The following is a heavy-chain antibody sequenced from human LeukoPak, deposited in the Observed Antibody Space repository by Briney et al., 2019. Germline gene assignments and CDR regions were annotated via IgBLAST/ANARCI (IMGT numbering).Heavy chain of an antibody. CDR3: ARADYSSTWSHDYYYMDV. J-gene: IGHJ6*03. D-gene: IGHD6-13*01. V-gene: IGHV4-4*07. Sequence: SETLSLTCTVSGGSISSYYWSWIRQPAGKGLEWIGRIYPSGSTNYNPSLKSRVTISEDTSKNQFSLKLSSVTAADTAVYYCARADYSSTWSHDYYYMDVWGKGTTVTVSS. CDR1: GGSISSYY. CDR2: IYPSGST.